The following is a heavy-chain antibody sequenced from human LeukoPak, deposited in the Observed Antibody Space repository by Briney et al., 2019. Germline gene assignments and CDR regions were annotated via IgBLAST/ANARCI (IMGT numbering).Heavy chain of an antibody. V-gene: IGHV1-2*02. Sequence: ASVKVSCKALGYSFRDHHVIWVRQAPGQGLEWVGWIHPGTGDTKFGQNFQGRLTMTWDTSITTAYMDRIELTSDDTPVYYCSGHYGTGPVWGQGTLGTASS. D-gene: IGHD3-10*01. CDR3: SGHYGTGPV. CDR1: GYSFRDHH. J-gene: IGHJ4*02. CDR2: IHPGTGDT.